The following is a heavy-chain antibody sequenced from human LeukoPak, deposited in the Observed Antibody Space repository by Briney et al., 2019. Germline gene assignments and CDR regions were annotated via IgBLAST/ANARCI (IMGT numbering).Heavy chain of an antibody. D-gene: IGHD3-9*01. Sequence: GTLRLSCAASGFTFSSCGMSWVRQPPGKGLEWIGSIYYSGSTYYNPSLKSRVTISMDTSKNQFSLKLSSVTAADTAVYFCARHHRLHDILIWGRGTLVTVSS. J-gene: IGHJ2*01. CDR3: ARHHRLHDILI. CDR1: GFTFSSCG. V-gene: IGHV4-39*01. CDR2: IYYSGST.